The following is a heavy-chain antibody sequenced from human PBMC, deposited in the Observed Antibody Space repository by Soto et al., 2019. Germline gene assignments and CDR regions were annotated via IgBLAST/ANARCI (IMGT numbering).Heavy chain of an antibody. CDR1: GGSIIIGGYS. V-gene: IGHV4-30-2*01. CDR2: IYHSGST. J-gene: IGHJ4*02. Sequence: QLQLQESGSGLVKPSQTLSLTFSVSGGSIIIGGYSWSWIRQPPGKGREWIGYIYHSGSTYYNPSLRSRVTISVDRSKNQFSLKLSSVTAADTAVYYCARVTTVRVFDYWGQGTLVTVSS. D-gene: IGHD4-17*01. CDR3: ARVTTVRVFDY.